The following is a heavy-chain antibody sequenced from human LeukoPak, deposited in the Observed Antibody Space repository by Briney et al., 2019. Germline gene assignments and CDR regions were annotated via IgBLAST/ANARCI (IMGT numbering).Heavy chain of an antibody. V-gene: IGHV4-30-4*08. J-gene: IGHJ4*02. CDR1: GGSISSGDYY. CDR2: IYYGGST. CDR3: ARETRNGGFDY. D-gene: IGHD3-10*01. Sequence: SQTLSLTCTVSGGSISSGDYYWSWIRQPPGKGLEWIGYIYYGGSTYYNPSLKSRVTISVDTSKNQFSLKLSSVTAADTAVYFCARETRNGGFDYWGQGTLVTVSS.